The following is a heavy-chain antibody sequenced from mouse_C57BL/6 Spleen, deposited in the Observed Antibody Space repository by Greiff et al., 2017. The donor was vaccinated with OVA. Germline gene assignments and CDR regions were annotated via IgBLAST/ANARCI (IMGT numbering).Heavy chain of an antibody. V-gene: IGHV1-26*01. CDR2: INPNNGGT. Sequence: EVQLQQSGPELVKPGASVKISCQASGYTFTDYYMNWVKQSHGKSLEWIGDINPNNGGTSYNQKFKGKATLTVDKSSSTAYMELRSLTSEDAAVYYCARRSWDLDYWGQGTTLTVSS. J-gene: IGHJ2*01. CDR1: GYTFTDYY. D-gene: IGHD4-1*01. CDR3: ARRSWDLDY.